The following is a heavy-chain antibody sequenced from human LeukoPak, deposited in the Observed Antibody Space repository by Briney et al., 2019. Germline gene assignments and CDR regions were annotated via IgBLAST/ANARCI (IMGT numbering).Heavy chain of an antibody. V-gene: IGHV3-11*04. J-gene: IGHJ3*02. CDR1: GFTFSDYY. CDR3: ARSWVPPFDI. D-gene: IGHD1-1*01. CDR2: ISSGSGSTI. Sequence: GGSLRLSCAASGFTFSDYYVSWIRQAPGKGLEWVSYISSGSGSTIYYADSVKGRLTISRDNAKNSLYLQMNSLRAEDTAVYYCARSWVPPFDIWGQGTMVTVSS.